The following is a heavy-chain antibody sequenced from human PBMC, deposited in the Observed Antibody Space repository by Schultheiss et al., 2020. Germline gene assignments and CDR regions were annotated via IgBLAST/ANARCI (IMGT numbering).Heavy chain of an antibody. D-gene: IGHD5-12*01. Sequence: GGSLRLSCAASGFTFSSYAMHWVRQAPGKGLEWVAVIWYDGSNKYYADSVKGRFTISRDNSKNTLYLQMNSLRAEDTAVYYCARVAVATTPSPYGMDVWGQGTTVTVSS. CDR2: IWYDGSNK. CDR3: ARVAVATTPSPYGMDV. J-gene: IGHJ6*02. V-gene: IGHV3-33*08. CDR1: GFTFSSYA.